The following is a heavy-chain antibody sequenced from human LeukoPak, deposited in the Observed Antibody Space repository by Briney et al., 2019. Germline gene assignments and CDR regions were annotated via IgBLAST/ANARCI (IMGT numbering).Heavy chain of an antibody. V-gene: IGHV4-34*01. CDR3: ARDSRGSSGLSLDY. Sequence: SETLSLTCAVYGGSFSGYSWNWIRQPPVKGLEWIGEINHSGGTNYNPSLKSRVTISVDRSKNQFSLKLSSVTAADTAVYYCARDSRGSSGLSLDYWGQGTLVTVSS. CDR2: INHSGGT. CDR1: GGSFSGYS. J-gene: IGHJ4*02. D-gene: IGHD6-6*01.